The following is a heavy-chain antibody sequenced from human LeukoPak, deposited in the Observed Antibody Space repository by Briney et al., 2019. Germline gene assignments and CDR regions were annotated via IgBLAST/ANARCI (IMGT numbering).Heavy chain of an antibody. J-gene: IGHJ4*02. V-gene: IGHV4-4*09. D-gene: IGHD5-18*01. CDR1: GGSISSYY. CDR2: IYTSGST. Sequence: SETLSLTCTVSGGSISSYYWSWIRQPPGKGLEWIGYIYTSGSTNYNPSLKSRVTISVDTSKNKFSLKLSSVTAADTAVYYCARGARGYSYDWGQGNLVTVSS. CDR3: ARGARGYSYD.